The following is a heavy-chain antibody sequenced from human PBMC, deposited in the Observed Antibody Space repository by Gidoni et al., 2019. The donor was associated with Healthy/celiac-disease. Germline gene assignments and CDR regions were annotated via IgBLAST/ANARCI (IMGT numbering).Heavy chain of an antibody. Sequence: QLQLQESGPGLVTPSETLSLTCTVHGGSISSSSYYWGWIRQPPGKGLEWIGSIYYSGSTYYNPSLKSRVTISVDTSKNQFSLKLSSVTAADTAVYYCARLNSGYEGDYFDYWGQGTLVTVSS. CDR2: IYYSGST. V-gene: IGHV4-39*01. CDR3: ARLNSGYEGDYFDY. J-gene: IGHJ4*02. CDR1: GGSISSSSYY. D-gene: IGHD5-12*01.